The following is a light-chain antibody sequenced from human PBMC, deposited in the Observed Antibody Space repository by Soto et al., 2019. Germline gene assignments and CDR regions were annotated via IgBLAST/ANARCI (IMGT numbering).Light chain of an antibody. V-gene: IGKV3-15*01. J-gene: IGKJ2*01. CDR1: QSVNQK. Sequence: EIVLTQSPATLSVSPGERATLSCRASQSVNQKLGWYQQKPGQAPRLLIYGASTRAAGIPARFSGSGSGTEFSLTISSLQSEDFAVYYCQQYNNRPPDTFGQGTKLEIK. CDR3: QQYNNRPPDT. CDR2: GAS.